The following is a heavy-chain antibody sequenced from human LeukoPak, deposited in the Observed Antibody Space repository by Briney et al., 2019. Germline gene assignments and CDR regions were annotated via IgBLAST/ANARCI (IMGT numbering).Heavy chain of an antibody. CDR2: IYDSGNT. CDR1: GGSIXSNNYY. CDR3: ARLPIIAATGTEY. V-gene: IGHV4-39*01. D-gene: IGHD6-13*01. Sequence: LSLTCTVSGGSIXSNNYYWCWIRQPPGKGLEWIGNIYDSGNTYYNPSLKSRVTISVDTSKNQFSLRLSSVSAADTAAYHCARLPIIAATGTEYWGQGTLVTVSS. J-gene: IGHJ4*02.